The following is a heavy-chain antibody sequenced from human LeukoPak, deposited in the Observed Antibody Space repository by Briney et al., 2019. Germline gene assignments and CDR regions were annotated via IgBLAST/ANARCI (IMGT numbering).Heavy chain of an antibody. CDR3: ARVWYYDSSGVDY. CDR2: ISSSSSTI. D-gene: IGHD3-22*01. Sequence: GGSLRLSCAASGFTFSRYSMNWVRQAPGKGLEWVSYISSSSSTIYYADSVKGRFTISRDNAKNSLYLQMNSVRDEDTAVYYCARVWYYDSSGVDYWGQGTLVTVSS. J-gene: IGHJ4*02. CDR1: GFTFSRYS. V-gene: IGHV3-48*02.